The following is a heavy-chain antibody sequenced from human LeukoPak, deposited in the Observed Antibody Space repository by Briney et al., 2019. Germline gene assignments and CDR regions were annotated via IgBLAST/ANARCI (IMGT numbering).Heavy chain of an antibody. CDR1: GFTFSSYS. V-gene: IGHV3-48*04. CDR2: ISSSSSTI. J-gene: IGHJ6*02. CDR3: AKMEGGSGIYCHGMDV. D-gene: IGHD3-10*01. Sequence: PGGSLRLSCAASGFTFSSYSMNWVRQAPGKGLEWVSYISSSSSTIYYADSVKGRFTISRDNAKNSLYLQMNSLRAEDTAVYYCAKMEGGSGIYCHGMDVWGQGTTVTVSS.